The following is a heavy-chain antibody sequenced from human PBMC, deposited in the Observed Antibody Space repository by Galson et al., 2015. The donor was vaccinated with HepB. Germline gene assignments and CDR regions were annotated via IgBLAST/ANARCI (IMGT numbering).Heavy chain of an antibody. Sequence: SVKVSCKASGYTFTSYYMTWVRQAPGQGLEWMGIINPSGGSTSYAQKFQGRVTMTRDTSTSTVYMELSSLRSEDTAVYYCASPDALGELSGDAFDIRGQGTMVTVSS. CDR2: INPSGGST. J-gene: IGHJ3*02. CDR1: GYTFTSYY. D-gene: IGHD3-16*02. CDR3: ASPDALGELSGDAFDI. V-gene: IGHV1-46*03.